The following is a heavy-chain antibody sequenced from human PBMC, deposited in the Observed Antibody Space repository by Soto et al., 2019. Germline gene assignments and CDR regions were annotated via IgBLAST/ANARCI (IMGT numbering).Heavy chain of an antibody. V-gene: IGHV1-69*06. CDR1: GGTSHTYT. CDR2: IIPKYDSV. J-gene: IGHJ4*02. D-gene: IGHD1-26*01. Sequence: QVQLVQSGAEVKKPGSSVKVSCEAFGGTSHTYTINWVRQAPGQGLEWIGQIIPKYDSVNYAQSFQGRVTISADKSTNTAYMGLSSLGSEDTALYYCATWRSYSGSYCFDYWGQGPLVSVS. CDR3: ATWRSYSGSYCFDY.